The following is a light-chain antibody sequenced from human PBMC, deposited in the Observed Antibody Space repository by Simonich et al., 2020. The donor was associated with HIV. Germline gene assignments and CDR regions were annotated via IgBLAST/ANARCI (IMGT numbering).Light chain of an antibody. CDR1: QSISSY. CDR2: GAY. V-gene: IGKV1-6*01. CDR3: LQDNNYPWT. J-gene: IGKJ1*01. Sequence: IQVTQSPSSLSASVGDRVTITCRASQSISSYLNWYQQKPGKAPKLLIYGAYGLQSGVPSRFSGSGSGTDFSLTISSLQPEDFATYYCLQDNNYPWTFGQGTKVEIK.